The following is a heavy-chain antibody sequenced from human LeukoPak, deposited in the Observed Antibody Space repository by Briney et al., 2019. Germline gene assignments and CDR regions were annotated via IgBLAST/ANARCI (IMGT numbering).Heavy chain of an antibody. Sequence: GGSLRLSCAASGFTFSSYWMHWVRQAPGKGLVWVSRIDSDGSSTSYADSVKGRFTISRDNAKNTLYLQMNSLRAEDTAVYYCARDTIQEAGDFDYWGQGTLVTVSS. V-gene: IGHV3-74*01. CDR2: IDSDGSST. CDR1: GFTFSSYW. CDR3: ARDTIQEAGDFDY. J-gene: IGHJ4*02. D-gene: IGHD2-2*02.